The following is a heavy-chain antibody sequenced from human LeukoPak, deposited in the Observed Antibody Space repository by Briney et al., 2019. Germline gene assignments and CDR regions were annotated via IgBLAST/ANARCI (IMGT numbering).Heavy chain of an antibody. D-gene: IGHD4-17*01. J-gene: IGHJ4*02. CDR2: IYPNSGGT. CDR3: ARGWDDYGP. V-gene: IGHV1-2*02. Sequence: GASVKVSCQASGYTFTGYYMHWVRQAPGQGLEWMGWIYPNSGGTNYAQKFQGRVTMTRDTSISTAYMELSRLRSDDTAVCYCARGWDDYGPWGQGTLVTVSS. CDR1: GYTFTGYY.